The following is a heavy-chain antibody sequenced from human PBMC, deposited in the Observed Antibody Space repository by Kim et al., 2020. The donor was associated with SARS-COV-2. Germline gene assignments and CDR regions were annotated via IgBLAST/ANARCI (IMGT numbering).Heavy chain of an antibody. V-gene: IGHV3-33*01. Sequence: GGSLRLSCAASGFTFSTYGMHWVRQAPGKGLEWVTVIWNDGSNKYYADSVKGRFTISRDNSKNTLYLQMDSLGAEDTAVYYCAGGPARPGDLDYWGQGTLVTVSS. J-gene: IGHJ4*02. D-gene: IGHD6-6*01. CDR3: AGGPARPGDLDY. CDR1: GFTFSTYG. CDR2: IWNDGSNK.